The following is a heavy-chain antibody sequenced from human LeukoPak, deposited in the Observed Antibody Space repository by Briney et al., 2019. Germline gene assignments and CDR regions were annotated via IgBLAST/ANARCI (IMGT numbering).Heavy chain of an antibody. CDR3: ARDRNRKKIMVRGYEDYGMDA. CDR1: GASIYGYY. D-gene: IGHD3-10*01. CDR2: IFYSGST. J-gene: IGHJ6*02. Sequence: ASETLSLTCTVSGASIYGYYWSWIRQPPGKGLEWIGSIFYSGSTDYNPSLKSRVTISVDTSKNQFSLKLTSVTAADTAVYYCARDRNRKKIMVRGYEDYGMDAWGQGTTVTVSS. V-gene: IGHV4-59*01.